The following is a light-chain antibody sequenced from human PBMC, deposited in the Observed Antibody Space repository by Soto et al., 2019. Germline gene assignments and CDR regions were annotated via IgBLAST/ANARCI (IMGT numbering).Light chain of an antibody. CDR1: SSDVGGYNY. Sequence: QSALTQPASVSGSPGQSIAISCTGTSSDVGGYNYVSWYQQHPGKTPNLMIYDVSNRPSGVSNRFSGSKSGNTASLTISGLHDEDEADYYCSSYTSSSTWVFGGGTKLTVL. CDR3: SSYTSSSTWV. J-gene: IGLJ3*02. V-gene: IGLV2-14*01. CDR2: DVS.